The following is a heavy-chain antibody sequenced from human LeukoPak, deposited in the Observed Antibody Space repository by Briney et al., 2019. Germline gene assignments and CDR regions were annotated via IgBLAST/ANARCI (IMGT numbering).Heavy chain of an antibody. V-gene: IGHV1-58*01. Sequence: GASVKVSCKASGFTFTSSAVQWVRQARGHRLEWIGWIVVGSGNTNYAQKFQERVTITRDMSTSTAYMELSSLRSEDTAVYYCAADSALTGTTSYWGQGTLVTVSS. CDR2: IVVGSGNT. J-gene: IGHJ4*02. D-gene: IGHD1-7*01. CDR3: AADSALTGTTSY. CDR1: GFTFTSSA.